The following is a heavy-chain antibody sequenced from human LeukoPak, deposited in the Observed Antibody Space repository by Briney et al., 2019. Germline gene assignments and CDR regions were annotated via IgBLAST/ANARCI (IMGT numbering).Heavy chain of an antibody. J-gene: IGHJ5*02. D-gene: IGHD1-7*01. CDR1: GGSISGYY. CDR2: IYYSGST. V-gene: IGHV4-59*01. Sequence: PSETLSLTCTVSGGSISGYYWSWIRQPPGMGLEWIGYIYYSGSTNYNPSLKSRVTISVDTSKNQLSLKLSSVTAADTAVYYCARGYNWNSNWFDPWGQGTLVTVSS. CDR3: ARGYNWNSNWFDP.